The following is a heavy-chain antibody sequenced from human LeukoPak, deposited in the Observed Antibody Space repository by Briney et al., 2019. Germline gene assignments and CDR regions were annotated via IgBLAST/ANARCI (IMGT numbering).Heavy chain of an antibody. V-gene: IGHV3-64*01. D-gene: IGHD4/OR15-4a*01. CDR1: GFPFSTYS. J-gene: IGHJ4*02. CDR2: ISNNGDST. CDR3: ATEGAVNEYGANRPFAY. Sequence: PGWSLRLSCAAAGFPFSTYSMTWVRQPPGKGLEYVSAISNNGDSTHYANSVKGRFTVSRDNSKNTLYLQMGRLRAEDMGVYYCATEGAVNEYGANRPFAYWGQGTLVTVSS.